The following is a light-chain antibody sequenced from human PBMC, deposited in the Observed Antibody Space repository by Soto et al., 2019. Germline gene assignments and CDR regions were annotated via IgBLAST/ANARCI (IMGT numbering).Light chain of an antibody. J-gene: IGKJ1*01. CDR1: QTINDY. Sequence: DIQLTQSPSFLSASVGDRVTVTCRASQTINDYLAWFQKKEGKAPELLMYAASTLQSGVPSRFSGSGSGTEFTLTISSLQPEDFATYYCQQLKSYPQTFGQGTKVDIK. V-gene: IGKV1-9*01. CDR3: QQLKSYPQT. CDR2: AAS.